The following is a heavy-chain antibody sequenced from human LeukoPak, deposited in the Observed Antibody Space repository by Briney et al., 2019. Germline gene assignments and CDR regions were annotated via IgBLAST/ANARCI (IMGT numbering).Heavy chain of an antibody. CDR3: ARFGRGFGELFILTMYYFDY. CDR1: GGSFSGYD. D-gene: IGHD3-10*01. J-gene: IGHJ4*02. V-gene: IGHV4-34*01. CDR2: INHSGST. Sequence: PSETLSLTCAVYGGSFSGYDWSWIRQPPGKGLEWIGEINHSGSTTYNPSLKSRVTISVDTSKNQFSLKLSSVTAADTAVYYCARFGRGFGELFILTMYYFDYWGQGTLVTVSS.